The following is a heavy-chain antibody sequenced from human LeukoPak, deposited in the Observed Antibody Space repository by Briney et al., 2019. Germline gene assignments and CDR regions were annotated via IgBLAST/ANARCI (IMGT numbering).Heavy chain of an antibody. CDR2: INHSGST. V-gene: IGHV4-34*01. J-gene: IGHJ4*02. Sequence: SETLSLTCAVYGGSFSGYYWSWIRQPPGKGLEWIGEINHSGSTSYSPSLKSRVTISVDTSKNQFSLKLSSVTAADTAVYYCARMPDHFDYWGQGTLVTVSS. CDR3: ARMPDHFDY. D-gene: IGHD1-14*01. CDR1: GGSFSGYY.